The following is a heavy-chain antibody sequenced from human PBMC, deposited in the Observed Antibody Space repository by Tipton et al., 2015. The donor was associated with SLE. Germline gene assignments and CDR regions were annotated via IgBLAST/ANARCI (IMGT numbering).Heavy chain of an antibody. V-gene: IGHV4-39*07. CDR2: IHHSGRT. Sequence: LRLSCTVSGDSISNSDYYWGWIRQPPGKGLEWIGNIHHSGRTYYNPSLISRPTMSVDTSKNQFSLKLTSVTAADTAVYYCVRVEGAYDQYYFDSWGQGTLVTVSS. CDR3: VRVEGAYDQYYFDS. CDR1: GDSISNSDYY. J-gene: IGHJ4*02. D-gene: IGHD5-12*01.